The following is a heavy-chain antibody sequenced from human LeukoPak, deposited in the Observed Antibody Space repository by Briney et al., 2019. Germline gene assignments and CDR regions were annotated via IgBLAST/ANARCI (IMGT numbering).Heavy chain of an antibody. D-gene: IGHD5-18*01. CDR3: ARGYAGMDV. CDR1: GGSISSGGYS. V-gene: IGHV4-30-2*01. J-gene: IGHJ6*02. Sequence: SETLSLTCAVSGGSISSGGYSWSWIRQPPGKGLEWIGYIYHSGSTYYNPSLKGRVTISVDRSKNQFSLKLSSVTAADTAVYYCARGYAGMDVWGQGTTVTVSS. CDR2: IYHSGST.